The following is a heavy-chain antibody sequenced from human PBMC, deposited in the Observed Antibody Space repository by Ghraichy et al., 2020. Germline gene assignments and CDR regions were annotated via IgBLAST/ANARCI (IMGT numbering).Heavy chain of an antibody. CDR1: GSSFSVYS. J-gene: IGHJ4*02. CDR3: ARGSIRGFDY. CDR2: ISSSSSTI. D-gene: IGHD2-2*02. V-gene: IGHV3-48*02. Sequence: GGSLRLSCAASGSSFSVYSMSWVRQAPGKGLEWIAYISSSSSTIYYADSVKGRFTISRDNAKTSLYLQMNSLRDDDTAIYYCARGSIRGFDYWGQGTLVT.